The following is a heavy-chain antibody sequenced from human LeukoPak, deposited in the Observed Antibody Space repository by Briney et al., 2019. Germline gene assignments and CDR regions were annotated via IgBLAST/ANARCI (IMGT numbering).Heavy chain of an antibody. D-gene: IGHD6-13*01. V-gene: IGHV4-4*09. J-gene: IGHJ6*03. CDR3: ARGPPQGYSSSWYEWGYYYYYYMDV. CDR1: GGSISSYY. CDR2: IYTSGST. Sequence: PSETLSLTCTASGGSISSYYWSWIRQPPGKGLEWIGYIYTSGSTNYNPSLKSRVTISVDTSKNQFSLKLSSVTAADTAVYYCARGPPQGYSSSWYEWGYYYYYYMDVWGKGTTVTVSS.